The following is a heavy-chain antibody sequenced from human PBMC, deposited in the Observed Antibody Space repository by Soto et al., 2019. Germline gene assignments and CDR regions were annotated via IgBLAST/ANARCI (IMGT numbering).Heavy chain of an antibody. CDR2: IKSKTDGGTT. CDR1: GFTFSNAW. Sequence: PGGSLRLSCAASGFTFSNAWMSWVRQAPGKGLEWVGRIKSKTDGGTTDYAAPVKGRFTISRDDSKNTLYLQMNSLKTEDTAVYYCTKTEIPLGLERRLRDYYYMDVWGKGTTVTVSS. J-gene: IGHJ6*03. V-gene: IGHV3-15*01. CDR3: TKTEIPLGLERRLRDYYYMDV. D-gene: IGHD1-1*01.